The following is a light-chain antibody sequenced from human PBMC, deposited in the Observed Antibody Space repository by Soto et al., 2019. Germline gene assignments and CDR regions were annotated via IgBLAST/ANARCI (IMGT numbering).Light chain of an antibody. V-gene: IGKV3-15*01. Sequence: ETMMTQSPDTLSLSLGARATLSCRGRQSLRSSLAWYQQKPGQAPRLLIYDASTRATGIPARFSGSGSGTDFTLTISGPQSEDFAVYYCQQYNNWPQTFGQGTKVDIK. CDR1: QSLRSS. CDR2: DAS. CDR3: QQYNNWPQT. J-gene: IGKJ1*01.